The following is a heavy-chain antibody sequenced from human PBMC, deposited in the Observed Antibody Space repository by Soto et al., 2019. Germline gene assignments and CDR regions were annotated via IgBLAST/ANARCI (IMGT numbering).Heavy chain of an antibody. CDR2: ISWDGGST. D-gene: IGHD3-22*01. V-gene: IGHV3-43*01. Sequence: GGSLRLSCAASGFTFDDYTMHWVRQAPGKGLEWVSLISWDGGSTYYADSVKGRFTISRDNSKNSLYLQMNSLRTEDTALYYCAKDLYDSSGYYHYYYYGMDVWGQGTTVTVSS. J-gene: IGHJ6*02. CDR1: GFTFDDYT. CDR3: AKDLYDSSGYYHYYYYGMDV.